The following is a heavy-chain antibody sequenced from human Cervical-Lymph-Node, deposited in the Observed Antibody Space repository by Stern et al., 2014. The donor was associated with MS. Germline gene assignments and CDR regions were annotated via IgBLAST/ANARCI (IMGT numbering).Heavy chain of an antibody. CDR3: ARGVGMTH. D-gene: IGHD2-21*01. V-gene: IGHV3-11*01. Sequence: MQLVESGGGLVKPGGSLRLSCEASGFTFSDYYMNWVRQTPGKGLEWISYISHSDDTVYYADSVQGRFTISRDDAKNSLYLEMNSLRADDTAVYYCARGVGMTHWGQGTLVTVSS. CDR2: ISHSDDTV. CDR1: GFTFSDYY. J-gene: IGHJ4*02.